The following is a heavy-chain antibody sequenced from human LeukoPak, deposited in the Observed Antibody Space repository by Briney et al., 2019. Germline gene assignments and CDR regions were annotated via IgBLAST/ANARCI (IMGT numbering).Heavy chain of an antibody. J-gene: IGHJ4*02. D-gene: IGHD6-19*01. V-gene: IGHV3-23*01. CDR2: ISGSGGST. CDR3: AKKKVTDSSGWYFYFDY. Sequence: GGSLRLSCAASGFTFSSYSMNWVRQAPGKGLEWVSAISGSGGSTYYADSVKGRFTISRDNSKNTLYLQMNSLRAEDTAVYYCAKKKVTDSSGWYFYFDYWGQGTLVTVSS. CDR1: GFTFSSYS.